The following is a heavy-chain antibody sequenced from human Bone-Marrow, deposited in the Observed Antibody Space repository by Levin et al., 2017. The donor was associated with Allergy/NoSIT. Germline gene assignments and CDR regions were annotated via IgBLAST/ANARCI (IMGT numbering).Heavy chain of an antibody. V-gene: IGHV3-23*01. CDR2: INTNGRFV. Sequence: GGSLRLSCSASGFTFSSYDMHWVRQAPGKGLEYVSSINTNGRFVDYADSVKGRFTISRDNSKNTLYLQMNSLRVEDTATYYCVKESGMVVAEWDHLDCWGQGTLVTVS. J-gene: IGHJ4*02. CDR3: VKESGMVVAEWDHLDC. CDR1: GFTFSSYD. D-gene: IGHD2-15*01.